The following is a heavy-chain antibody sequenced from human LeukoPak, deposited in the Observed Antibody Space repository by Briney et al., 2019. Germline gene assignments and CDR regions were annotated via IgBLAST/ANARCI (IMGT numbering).Heavy chain of an antibody. CDR1: GFTLSAYS. Sequence: GGALTVSFPACGFTLSAYSMGGVRQAPGKGLEGLSLIYSGDRTYHADSVKGRFTVSREDYENTLSLQMNSLRVEDTALYFCARVVGASHHTVDYWGQGALVTVSS. CDR2: IYSGDRT. V-gene: IGHV3-53*01. CDR3: ARVVGASHHTVDY. D-gene: IGHD1-26*01. J-gene: IGHJ4*02.